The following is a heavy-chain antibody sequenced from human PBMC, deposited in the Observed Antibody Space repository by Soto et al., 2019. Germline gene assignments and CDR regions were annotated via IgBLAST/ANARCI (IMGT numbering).Heavy chain of an antibody. Sequence: SETLSLTCTVTGGTISGYYWTWIRQSAGGGLEWIGRIYSSGSTNYNPSLKSRVTISLDTSMNHFSLRLSSVTAADTAVYYCARRHRFSDWLDTWGQGTLVTVSS. J-gene: IGHJ5*02. CDR1: GGTISGYY. D-gene: IGHD3-3*01. CDR2: IYSSGST. V-gene: IGHV4-4*07. CDR3: ARRHRFSDWLDT.